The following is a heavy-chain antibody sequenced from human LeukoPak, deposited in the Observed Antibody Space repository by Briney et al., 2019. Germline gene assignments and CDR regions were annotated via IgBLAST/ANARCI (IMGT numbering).Heavy chain of an antibody. CDR2: INHSGST. V-gene: IGHV4-34*01. D-gene: IGHD6-6*01. J-gene: IGHJ3*02. Sequence: SETLSLTCAVSGGSFSGYYWSWLREPPGEGLEWIGEINHSGSTNYNPSLKSRETISVDTCKNQFSLKLSSVISADTAVDYCAREGIAARPGAFDIWGQGTMVTVSS. CDR3: AREGIAARPGAFDI. CDR1: GGSFSGYY.